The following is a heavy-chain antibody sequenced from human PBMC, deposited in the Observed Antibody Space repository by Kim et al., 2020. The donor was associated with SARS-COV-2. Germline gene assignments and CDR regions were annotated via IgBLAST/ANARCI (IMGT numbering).Heavy chain of an antibody. D-gene: IGHD6-13*01. J-gene: IGHJ4*02. V-gene: IGHV4-39*01. CDR3: ARGGIAAAGPPELFDY. Sequence: SLMSRVTISVDTSKTQFSLKLSSVTAADTAVYYCARGGIAAAGPPELFDYWGQGTLVTVSS.